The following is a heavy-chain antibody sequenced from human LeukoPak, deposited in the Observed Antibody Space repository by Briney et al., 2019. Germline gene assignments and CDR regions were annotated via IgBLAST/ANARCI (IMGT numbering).Heavy chain of an antibody. CDR2: ISGSGSST. J-gene: IGHJ4*02. CDR3: AGILGYCSGGSCPIKDY. Sequence: GGSLRLSCAASGFTFSSYAMSWVRQAPGKGLEWVSAISGSGSSTYYADSVKGRFTISRDNSKNTLYLQMNSLRAEDTAVYYCAGILGYCSGGSCPIKDYWGQGTLVTVSS. V-gene: IGHV3-23*01. D-gene: IGHD2-15*01. CDR1: GFTFSSYA.